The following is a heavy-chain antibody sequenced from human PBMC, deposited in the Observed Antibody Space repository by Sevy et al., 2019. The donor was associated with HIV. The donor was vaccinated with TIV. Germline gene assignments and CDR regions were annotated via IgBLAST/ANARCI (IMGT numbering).Heavy chain of an antibody. CDR3: ARLILELYYYYYGMDV. CDR1: GFTFSSYW. J-gene: IGHJ6*02. D-gene: IGHD2-15*01. V-gene: IGHV3-7*01. CDR2: IKQDGSEK. Sequence: GGSLRLSCAASGFTFSSYWMSWVRQAPGKGLEWVANIKQDGSEKYYVDSVKGRFTISRDNAKNSLYLQMNGLRAEDTAVYYCARLILELYYYYYGMDVWGQGTTVTVSS.